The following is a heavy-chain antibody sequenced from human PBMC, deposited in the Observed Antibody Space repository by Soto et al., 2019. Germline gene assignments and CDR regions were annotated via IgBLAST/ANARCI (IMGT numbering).Heavy chain of an antibody. D-gene: IGHD2-8*02. J-gene: IGHJ4*02. V-gene: IGHV1-69*01. CDR2: IIPIFGTA. Sequence: QVQLVQSGAEVKKPGSSVKVSCKASGGTFSSYAISWVRQAPGQGLEWMGGIIPIFGTANYAQTFQGSVTITADESTSTASVELSSLRSEDTAVYYFATVTSVGGDYWWLFDYWGQGTLVTFSA. CDR1: GGTFSSYA. CDR3: ATVTSVGGDYWWLFDY.